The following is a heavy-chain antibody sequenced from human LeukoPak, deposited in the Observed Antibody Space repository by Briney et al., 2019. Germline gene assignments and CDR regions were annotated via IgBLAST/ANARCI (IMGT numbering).Heavy chain of an antibody. D-gene: IGHD1-26*01. V-gene: IGHV4-39*01. J-gene: IGHJ3*02. CDR1: GGSISSSSYY. CDR3: ARHSGSYLKSALHI. CDR2: MYYSGST. Sequence: SETLSLTCTVSGGSISSSSYYWGWIRQPPGKGLEWIGSMYYSGSTYYNPSLKSRVTISVDTTKNQFSLELTSVTAADTAVYYCARHSGSYLKSALHIWGQGTMVTVSS.